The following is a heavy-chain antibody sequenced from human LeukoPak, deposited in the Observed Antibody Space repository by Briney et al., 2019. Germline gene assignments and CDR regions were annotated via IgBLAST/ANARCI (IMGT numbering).Heavy chain of an antibody. D-gene: IGHD3-16*01. CDR2: ISWNSGSI. V-gene: IGHV3-9*01. CDR1: EFTFDDYA. CDR3: AKDIWRNPHDAFDI. Sequence: GRSLRLSCAASEFTFDDYAMHWVRQAPGKGLEWVSGISWNSGSIGYADSVKGRFTISRDNAKNSLYLQMNSLRAEDTALYYCAKDIWRNPHDAFDIWGQGTMVTVSS. J-gene: IGHJ3*02.